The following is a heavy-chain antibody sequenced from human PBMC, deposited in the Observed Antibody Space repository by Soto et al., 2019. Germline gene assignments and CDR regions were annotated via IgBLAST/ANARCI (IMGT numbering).Heavy chain of an antibody. CDR3: ARATPGATIEEFEPYYFDY. Sequence: PSETLSLTCTVSGGSISSGGYYWSWIRQHPGKGLEWIGYIYYSGSTYYNPSLKSRVTISVDTSKNQFSLKLSSVTAADTAVYYCARATPGATIEEFEPYYFDYWGQGTLVTVSS. V-gene: IGHV4-31*03. CDR2: IYYSGST. CDR1: GGSISSGGYY. D-gene: IGHD5-12*01. J-gene: IGHJ4*02.